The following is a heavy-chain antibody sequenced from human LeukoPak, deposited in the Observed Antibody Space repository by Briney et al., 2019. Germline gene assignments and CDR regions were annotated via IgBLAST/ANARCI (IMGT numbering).Heavy chain of an antibody. Sequence: SVKVSCKASGGTFSSYAISWVRQAPGQGLEWMGGIIPIFGTANYAQKLQGRVTMTTDTSTSTAYMELRSLRSDDTAVYYCARDYRNYYDSSGYYYLYAFDIWGQGTMVTVSS. CDR3: ARDYRNYYDSSGYYYLYAFDI. CDR1: GGTFSSYA. CDR2: IIPIFGTA. D-gene: IGHD3-22*01. J-gene: IGHJ3*02. V-gene: IGHV1-69*05.